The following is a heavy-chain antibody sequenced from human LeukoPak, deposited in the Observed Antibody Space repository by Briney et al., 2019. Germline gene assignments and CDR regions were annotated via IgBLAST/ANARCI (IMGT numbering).Heavy chain of an antibody. CDR3: ARANAYGDYPTSEDYYYYMDV. CDR1: GGSISSSSYY. D-gene: IGHD4-17*01. Sequence: KPSETLSLTCTVSGGSISSSSYYWSWIRQPPGKGLEWIGYIYYSGSTNYNPSLKSRVTISVDTSKNQFSLKLSSVTAADTAVYYCARANAYGDYPTSEDYYYYMDVWGKGTTVTISS. J-gene: IGHJ6*03. CDR2: IYYSGST. V-gene: IGHV4-61*01.